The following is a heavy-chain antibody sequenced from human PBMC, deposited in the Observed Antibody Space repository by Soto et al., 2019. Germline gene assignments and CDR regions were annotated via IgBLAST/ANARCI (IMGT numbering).Heavy chain of an antibody. CDR2: INGGGSRT. J-gene: IGHJ4*02. CDR3: AQGEGTN. CDR1: GFPFSDYA. V-gene: IGHV3-23*01. Sequence: EVQLLESGGDLVQPGGSLRLSCAASGFPFSDYAMNWVRQAPGRGLEWVAAINGGGSRTHYAGSVKGRFTIFRDNSKSTLFLQMNSLRPDDTAIYYCAQGEGTNWGQGTLVTVSS.